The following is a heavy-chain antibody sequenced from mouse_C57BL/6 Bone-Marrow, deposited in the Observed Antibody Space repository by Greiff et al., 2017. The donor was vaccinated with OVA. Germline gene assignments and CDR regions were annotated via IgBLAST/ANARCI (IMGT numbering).Heavy chain of an antibody. CDR1: GYTFTDYY. CDR2: INPNNGGT. J-gene: IGHJ2*01. CDR3: AREELTYYFDY. Sequence: VQLQQSGPELVKPGASVKISCKASGYTFTDYYMIWVKQSHGKSLEWIGDINPNNGGTSYNQKFKGKATLTVDKSSSTAYMELRSLTSEDSAVYYCAREELTYYFDYWGQGTTLTVSS. D-gene: IGHD4-1*01. V-gene: IGHV1-26*01.